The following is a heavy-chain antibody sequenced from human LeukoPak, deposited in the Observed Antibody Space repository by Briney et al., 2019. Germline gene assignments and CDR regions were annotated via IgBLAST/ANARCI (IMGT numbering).Heavy chain of an antibody. CDR2: IYHSGST. Sequence: PSETLSLTCAVSGGSISSSNWWSWVRPPPGKGLEWIGEIYHSGSTNYNPSLKSRVTISVDKSKNQFSLKLSSVTAADTAVYYCARDGYCSGGSCYDYYYGMDVWGQGTTVTVSS. V-gene: IGHV4-4*02. J-gene: IGHJ6*02. CDR3: ARDGYCSGGSCYDYYYGMDV. D-gene: IGHD2-15*01. CDR1: GGSISSSNW.